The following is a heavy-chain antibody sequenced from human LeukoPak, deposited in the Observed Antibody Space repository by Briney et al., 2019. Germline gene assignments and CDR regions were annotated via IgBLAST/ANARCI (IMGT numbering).Heavy chain of an antibody. CDR3: ARETWWRYSSRGAFDY. D-gene: IGHD6-13*01. CDR2: ISYDGSNK. CDR1: GFTFSSYA. J-gene: IGHJ4*02. Sequence: GGSLRLSCAASGFTFSSYAMHWVRQAPGKGLEWVAVISYDGSNKYYADSVKGRFTISRDNSKNTLYLQMNSLRAEDTAVYYCARETWWRYSSRGAFDYWGQGTLVTVSS. V-gene: IGHV3-30*04.